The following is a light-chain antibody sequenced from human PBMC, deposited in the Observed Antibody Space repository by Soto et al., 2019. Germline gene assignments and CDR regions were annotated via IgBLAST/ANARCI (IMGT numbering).Light chain of an antibody. CDR1: RSDVGGYDF. Sequence: QSVLTQPASVSGSPGQSITISCTGTRSDVGGYDFVSWYQQHPGKAPKLIIYEVSNRPSGVSNRFSGSKSGNTASLTISGLQAEDEADYYCSSYPTSNTLSVFGTGTKLTVL. J-gene: IGLJ1*01. V-gene: IGLV2-14*01. CDR3: SSYPTSNTLSV. CDR2: EVS.